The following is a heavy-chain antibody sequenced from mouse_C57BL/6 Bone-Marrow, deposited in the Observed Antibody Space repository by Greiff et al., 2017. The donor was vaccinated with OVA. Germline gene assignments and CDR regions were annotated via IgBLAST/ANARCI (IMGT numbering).Heavy chain of an antibody. CDR1: GYTFTSYG. CDR3: ASRYYYGSTWFAY. V-gene: IGHV1-81*01. Sequence: VQLQQSGAELARPGASVKLSCKASGYTFTSYGISWVKQRTGQGLEWIGEIYPRSGNTYYNEKFKGKATLTADKSSSTAYMELRSLTSEDSGVYFCASRYYYGSTWFAYWGQGTLVTVSA. J-gene: IGHJ3*01. CDR2: IYPRSGNT. D-gene: IGHD1-1*01.